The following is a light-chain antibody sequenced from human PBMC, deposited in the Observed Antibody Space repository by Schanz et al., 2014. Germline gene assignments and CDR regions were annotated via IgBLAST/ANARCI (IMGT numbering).Light chain of an antibody. CDR1: SSDVGGYNY. CDR2: DVS. J-gene: IGLJ2*01. CDR3: CSYTRSSTLL. Sequence: QSALTQPASVSGSPGQSITISCTGTSSDVGGYNYVSWYQQHPGKAPKLMIYDVSNRPSGVSNRVSGSKSGNTASLTISGLQAEEEADYYCCSYTRSSTLLFGGGTKLTVL. V-gene: IGLV2-14*01.